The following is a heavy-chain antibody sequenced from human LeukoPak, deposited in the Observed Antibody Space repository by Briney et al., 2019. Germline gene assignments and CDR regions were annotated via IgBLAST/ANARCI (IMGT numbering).Heavy chain of an antibody. CDR2: INHSGST. CDR3: ARGDFWSGYDNWFDP. J-gene: IGHJ5*02. Sequence: SETLSLTCAVYGGSFSGYYWSWIRQPPGKGLEWIGEINHSGSTNCNPPLKSRVTISVDTSKNQFSLKLSSVTAADTAVYYCARGDFWSGYDNWFDPWGQGTLVTVSS. V-gene: IGHV4-34*01. D-gene: IGHD3-3*01. CDR1: GGSFSGYY.